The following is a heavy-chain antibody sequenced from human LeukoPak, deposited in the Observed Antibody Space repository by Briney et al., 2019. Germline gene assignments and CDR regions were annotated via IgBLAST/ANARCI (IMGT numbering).Heavy chain of an antibody. D-gene: IGHD6-6*01. Sequence: ASVKVSCKASGYTFTNYYIHWVRQAPGQGLEWTGIINPSGGSTSYAQKFQGRVTMTRDTSTSTVYMELSSLRSEDTAVYYCAREGPYSDSSRSRFDYWGQGTLATVSS. CDR1: GYTFTNYY. V-gene: IGHV1-46*01. CDR3: AREGPYSDSSRSRFDY. J-gene: IGHJ4*02. CDR2: INPSGGST.